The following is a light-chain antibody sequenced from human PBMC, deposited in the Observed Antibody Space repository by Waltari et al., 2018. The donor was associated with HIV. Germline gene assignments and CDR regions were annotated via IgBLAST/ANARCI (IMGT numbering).Light chain of an antibody. CDR3: QQYYSSPPYT. J-gene: IGKJ2*01. CDR2: WAS. CDR1: QTVFYTSNHKNY. V-gene: IGKV4-1*01. Sequence: DIVMTQSPDSLAVSLGERATINCKSSQTVFYTSNHKNYLAWYQQKPGQPPKLLIYWASMRDSGVPDRFSGSGSGTDFTLTISRLQTEDVAVYYCQQYYSSPPYTFGQGTKLEIK.